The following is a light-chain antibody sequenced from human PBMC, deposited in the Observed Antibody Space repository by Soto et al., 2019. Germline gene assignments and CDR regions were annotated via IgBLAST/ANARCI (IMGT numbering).Light chain of an antibody. V-gene: IGKV1-5*01. J-gene: IGKJ4*01. CDR3: QQANSFPLLT. CDR1: QSISSW. CDR2: DAS. Sequence: DIQMTQSPSTLSASVGDRVTITCRASQSISSWLAWYQQKPGKAPKLLIYDASSLESGVPSRFSGSGSGTDFTLTISSLQPEDFATYYCQQANSFPLLTFGGGTKVDIK.